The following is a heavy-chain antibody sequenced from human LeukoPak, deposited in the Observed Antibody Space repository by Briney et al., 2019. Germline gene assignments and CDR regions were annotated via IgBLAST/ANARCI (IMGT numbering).Heavy chain of an antibody. J-gene: IGHJ4*02. CDR3: AREGPPSSGYFDY. V-gene: IGHV4-34*01. CDR1: GGSFSDYY. Sequence: SETLSLTCAVYGGSFSDYYWSWIRQPPGKGLEWIGEINHSGSTNYNPSLKSRVTISVDTSKNQLSLKLSSVTAADTAVYYCAREGPPSSGYFDYWGQGTLVTVSS. CDR2: INHSGST. D-gene: IGHD3-22*01.